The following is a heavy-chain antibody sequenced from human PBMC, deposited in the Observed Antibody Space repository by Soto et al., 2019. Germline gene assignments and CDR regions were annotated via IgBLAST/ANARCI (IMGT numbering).Heavy chain of an antibody. D-gene: IGHD2-2*01. V-gene: IGHV3-7*03. Sequence: EVQLVESGGGLVQPGGSLRLSCAASGFTFSSYWMSWARQAPGKGLEWVANIKEDGNEKYYVESVKGRFTISRDNVEKALFLQMNSLIAEDAAVSYCGRGYARLDYWGQGTLVTVSS. J-gene: IGHJ4*02. CDR2: IKEDGNEK. CDR3: GRGYARLDY. CDR1: GFTFSSYW.